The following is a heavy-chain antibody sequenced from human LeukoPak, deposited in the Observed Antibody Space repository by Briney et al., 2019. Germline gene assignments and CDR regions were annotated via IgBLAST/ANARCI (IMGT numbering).Heavy chain of an antibody. CDR3: ARVLRPGSSGSDY. CDR1: GDSVSSSNW. Sequence: PSETLSLTCAVSGDSVSSSNWWSWVRQPPGKGLEGIGEIYHSGSTNYNPSLKSRVTISVDKSKNQFSLKLSSVTAADTAVYYCARVLRPGSSGSDYWGQGTLVTVSS. CDR2: IYHSGST. V-gene: IGHV4-4*02. J-gene: IGHJ4*02. D-gene: IGHD3-22*01.